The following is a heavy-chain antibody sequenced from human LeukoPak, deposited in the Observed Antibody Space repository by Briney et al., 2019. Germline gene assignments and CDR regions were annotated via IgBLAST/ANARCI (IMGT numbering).Heavy chain of an antibody. V-gene: IGHV3-53*01. J-gene: IGHJ6*02. Sequence: GGSLRLSCAASGFTVSSNYMSWVRQAPGKGLEWVSVIYSGGSTYYADSVKGRLTISRDNSKNTLYLQMNSLRAEDTAVYYCAREQFGLGGMDVWGQGTTVTVSS. CDR2: IYSGGST. D-gene: IGHD3-10*01. CDR3: AREQFGLGGMDV. CDR1: GFTVSSNY.